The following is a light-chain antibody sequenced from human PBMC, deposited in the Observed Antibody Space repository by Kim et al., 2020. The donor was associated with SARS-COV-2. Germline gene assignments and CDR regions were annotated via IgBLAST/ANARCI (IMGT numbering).Light chain of an antibody. CDR3: QQYNSYPYT. V-gene: IGKV1-5*03. CDR1: QSISSW. J-gene: IGKJ2*01. CDR2: KAS. Sequence: DIQMTQPPSTLSASVGDRVTITCRASQSISSWLAWYQQKPGKAPKLLIYKASSLESGVPSRFSGSGSGTEFTLTISSLQPDDFATYYCQQYNSYPYTFGQGTKVDIK.